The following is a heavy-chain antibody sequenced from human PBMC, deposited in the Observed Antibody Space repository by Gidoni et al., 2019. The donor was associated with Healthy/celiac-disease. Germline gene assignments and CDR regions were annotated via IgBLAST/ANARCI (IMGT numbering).Heavy chain of an antibody. CDR3: AKDAYYYDSSCYYPAGVGYYYYGMDV. D-gene: IGHD3-22*01. J-gene: IGHJ6*02. V-gene: IGHV3-30*18. CDR2: RSYDGSNK. Sequence: GLEWVAGRSYDGSNKYYADSGKGRFTISRDNYKITVYLQMNSLRVEDTAVYDCAKDAYYYDSSCYYPAGVGYYYYGMDVWGQGTTVTVSS.